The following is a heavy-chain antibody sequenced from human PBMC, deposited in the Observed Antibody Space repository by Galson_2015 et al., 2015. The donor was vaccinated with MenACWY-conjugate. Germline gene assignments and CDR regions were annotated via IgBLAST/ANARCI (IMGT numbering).Heavy chain of an antibody. CDR2: ISSSSSTI. J-gene: IGHJ4*02. V-gene: IGHV3-48*04. CDR3: ARDRTVVVVAPRITTFDY. Sequence: SLRLSCAASGFTFSSYSMDWVRQAPGKGLEWVSYISSSSSTIYYADSVKGRFTISRDNAKNSLYLQMNSLRAEDTAVYYCARDRTVVVVAPRITTFDYWGQGTLVTVSS. CDR1: GFTFSSYS. D-gene: IGHD2-15*01.